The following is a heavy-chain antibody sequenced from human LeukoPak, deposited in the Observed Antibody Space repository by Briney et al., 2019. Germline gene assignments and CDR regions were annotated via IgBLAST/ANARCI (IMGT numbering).Heavy chain of an antibody. D-gene: IGHD6-19*01. Sequence: GGSLRLSCAASGFTFSIHAMNWVRQAPGKGLEWVSVITGNSVNTFYADSVKGRFTISRDNPKNTLYMYMNSLRAEDAAVYYCVKAASGGWYDTNFDYWGQGTLVTVSS. J-gene: IGHJ4*02. CDR3: VKAASGGWYDTNFDY. V-gene: IGHV3-23*01. CDR1: GFTFSIHA. CDR2: ITGNSVNT.